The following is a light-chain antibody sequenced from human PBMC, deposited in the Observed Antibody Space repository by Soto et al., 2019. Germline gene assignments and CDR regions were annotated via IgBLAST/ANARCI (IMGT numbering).Light chain of an antibody. Sequence: QSVLTQSPSASASLGASVKLTCTLSSGHSIYAIAWHQQQPEKGPRYLMKLDSDGSHSKGDGIPDRFSGSSSGAERYLTISSLQSEDEADYYCQTWATVPDWVFGGGTKLTVL. CDR1: SGHSIYA. CDR3: QTWATVPDWV. V-gene: IGLV4-69*01. J-gene: IGLJ3*02. CDR2: LDSDGSH.